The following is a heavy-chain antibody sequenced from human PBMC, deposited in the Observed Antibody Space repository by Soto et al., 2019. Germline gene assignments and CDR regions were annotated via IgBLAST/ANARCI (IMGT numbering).Heavy chain of an antibody. CDR1: GGSISSGTYH. CDR3: ARKMIYYDPSGDSYFDC. CDR2: IYYSGGT. V-gene: IGHV4-31*03. Sequence: QVQLQESGPGLVKPSQTLSLTCTVSGGSISSGTYHWTWIRQHPGKGLEWIGYIYYSGGTYYNPSLQSRVTRSVDTSKNQFSLRLSSVTAADTAVYYRARKMIYYDPSGDSYFDCWGQGTLVTVSS. J-gene: IGHJ4*02. D-gene: IGHD3-22*01.